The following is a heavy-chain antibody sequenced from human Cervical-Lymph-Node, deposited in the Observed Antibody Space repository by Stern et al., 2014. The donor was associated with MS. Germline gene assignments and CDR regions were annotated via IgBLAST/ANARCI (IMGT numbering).Heavy chain of an antibody. V-gene: IGHV3-74*01. CDR1: GFTFSNYW. J-gene: IGHJ4*02. Sequence: EVQLVQSGGGLVHPGGSLRLSCVASGFTFSNYWMHWVRQAPGKGLVWVSRINSDGSIITYAYSVRGRFTISRDNATNTLDLQMNSLRDEDTAVYYCATASSGWWKWGQGALVTVSS. CDR3: ATASSGWWK. D-gene: IGHD6-19*01. CDR2: INSDGSII.